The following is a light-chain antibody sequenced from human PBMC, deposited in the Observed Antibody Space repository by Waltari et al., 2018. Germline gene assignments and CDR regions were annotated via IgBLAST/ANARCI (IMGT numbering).Light chain of an antibody. CDR3: AGWDDSLTGVV. V-gene: IGLV1-47*01. CDR1: SSHTATTY. Sequence: QSVLTQPPSLSRTPGQRVTISCSGCSSHTATTYDFWYQHSPGRAPQPLIYLDDHRPSGVPDRFSASKSGSSASLTISGLRPEDEADYHCAGWDDSLTGVVFGGGTKLTV. CDR2: LDD. J-gene: IGLJ2*01.